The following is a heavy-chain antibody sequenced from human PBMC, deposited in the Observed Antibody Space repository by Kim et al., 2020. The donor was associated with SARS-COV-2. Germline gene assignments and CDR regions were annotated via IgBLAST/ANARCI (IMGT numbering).Heavy chain of an antibody. CDR1: GFTFSSYA. V-gene: IGHV3-23*01. CDR2: IRGRGSSS. D-gene: IGHD6-6*01. J-gene: IGHJ2*01. Sequence: GGSLRLSCGASGFTFSSYAMSWVRQAPGKGLEWISGIRGRGSSSYYADSVRGRCTITRDNSKNTLSLQLNSLRADDTAGYYCEKEADLGSTSSVLRYFDLWGRGPRLTVSS. CDR3: EKEADLGSTSSVLRYFDL.